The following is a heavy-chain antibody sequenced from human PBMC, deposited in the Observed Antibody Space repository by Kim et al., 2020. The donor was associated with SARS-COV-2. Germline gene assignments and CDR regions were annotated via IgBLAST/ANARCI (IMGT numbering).Heavy chain of an antibody. V-gene: IGHV3-9*01. D-gene: IGHD6-13*01. CDR2: ISWNSGSI. CDR1: RFTFGNYA. CDR3: AKDMADVIAAAGGYYYG. J-gene: IGHJ6*01. Sequence: GGSLRLSCAASRFTFGNYAIHWVRQAPEKGLEWVSGISWNSGSIAYADSVKGRFTISRDNAKNSLYLQMNSLRPEDTALYYCAKDMADVIAAAGGYYYG.